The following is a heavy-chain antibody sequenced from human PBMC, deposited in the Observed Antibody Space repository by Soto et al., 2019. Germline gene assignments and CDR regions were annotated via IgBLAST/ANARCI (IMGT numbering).Heavy chain of an antibody. CDR1: GGSISSSSYY. Sequence: PSETLSLTCTVSGGSISSSSYYWGWIRQPPGTGLEWIGEINHSGSTNYNPSLKSRVTISVDTSKNQFSLKLNSVTAADTAVYYCARDGSERPATYWGQGILVTVSS. D-gene: IGHD3-10*01. CDR3: ARDGSERPATY. CDR2: INHSGST. V-gene: IGHV4-39*07. J-gene: IGHJ4*01.